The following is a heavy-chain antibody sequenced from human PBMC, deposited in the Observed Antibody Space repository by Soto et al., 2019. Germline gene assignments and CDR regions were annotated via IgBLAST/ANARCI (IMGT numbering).Heavy chain of an antibody. J-gene: IGHJ3*01. CDR2: IGIGSSTK. D-gene: IGHD3-22*01. CDR1: GFTFRNYG. V-gene: IGHV3-48*01. CDR3: ARDQLYYNDISGRPLNAFDV. Sequence: SLRLSCAASGFTFRNYGMNWVRRTPGKGLEWVSYIGIGSSTKYYADSVKGRFTISRDNAKNSLYLQMNSLRAEDTAVYYCARDQLYYNDISGRPLNAFDVWGQGTMVTVSS.